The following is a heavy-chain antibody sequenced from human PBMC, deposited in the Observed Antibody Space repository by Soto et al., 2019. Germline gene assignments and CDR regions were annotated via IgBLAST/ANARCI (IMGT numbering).Heavy chain of an antibody. CDR2: IYYSGST. D-gene: IGHD2-15*01. Sequence: KTSETLSLTCTVSRGSISSGTNYWAWIRQPPGKGLEWIGYIYYSGSTNYNPSLKSRVTISVDTSKNQFSLKLGSVTAADTAVYYCARYIALYGMDVWGQGTTVTVSS. CDR1: RGSISSGTNY. CDR3: ARYIALYGMDV. J-gene: IGHJ6*02. V-gene: IGHV4-61*01.